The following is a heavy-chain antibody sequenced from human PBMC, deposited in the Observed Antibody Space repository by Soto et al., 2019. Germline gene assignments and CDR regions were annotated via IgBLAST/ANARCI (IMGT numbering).Heavy chain of an antibody. CDR3: AKETLTGTTDWFDP. J-gene: IGHJ5*02. V-gene: IGHV3-73*01. CDR1: GFTFSGSA. Sequence: PGGSLRLSCAASGFTFSGSAMHWVRQASGKGLEWVGRIRSKANSYATAYAASVKGRFTISRDNSKNTLYLQMNSLRAEDTAVYYCAKETLTGTTDWFDPWGQGTLVTVSS. D-gene: IGHD4-4*01. CDR2: IRSKANSYAT.